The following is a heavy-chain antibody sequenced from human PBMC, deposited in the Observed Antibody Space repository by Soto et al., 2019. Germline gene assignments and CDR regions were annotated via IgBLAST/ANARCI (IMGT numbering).Heavy chain of an antibody. Sequence: ETLSLTCSVSGGSISGNYIYWGWIRQPPGKGLEWIGQISHSGTANSNPSLKSRVTISVHTSNSQFSLKVSSVTAADTAVYYCARVGVGYSYGYLDYWGQGMLVTVSS. V-gene: IGHV4-39*07. J-gene: IGHJ4*02. CDR3: ARVGVGYSYGYLDY. CDR1: GGSISGNYIY. D-gene: IGHD5-18*01. CDR2: ISHSGTA.